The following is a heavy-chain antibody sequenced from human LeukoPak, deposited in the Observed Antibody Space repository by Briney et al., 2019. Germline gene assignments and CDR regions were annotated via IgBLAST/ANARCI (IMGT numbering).Heavy chain of an antibody. D-gene: IGHD4-11*01. CDR3: AILQSTGGLMDV. CDR2: MNPNSGNT. V-gene: IGHV1-8*01. Sequence: GASVKASCKASGYTFTSYDINWVRQATGQGLEWMGWMNPNSGNTGYAQKFQGRVTMARNTSISTAYMELSSLRSEDTAVYYCAILQSTGGLMDVWGKGTTVTVSS. CDR1: GYTFTSYD. J-gene: IGHJ6*04.